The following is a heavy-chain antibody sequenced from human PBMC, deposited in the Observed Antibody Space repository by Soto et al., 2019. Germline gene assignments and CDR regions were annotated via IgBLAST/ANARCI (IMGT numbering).Heavy chain of an antibody. Sequence: SETLSLTCAVYGGSFSGYYWSWIRQPPGKGLEWIGEINHSGSTNYNPSLKSRVTISVDTSKNQFSLKLSSVTAADTAVYYCASANWGSSGDDAFDIWGQGTMVTVSS. CDR3: ASANWGSSGDDAFDI. J-gene: IGHJ3*02. D-gene: IGHD7-27*01. CDR1: GGSFSGYY. V-gene: IGHV4-34*01. CDR2: INHSGST.